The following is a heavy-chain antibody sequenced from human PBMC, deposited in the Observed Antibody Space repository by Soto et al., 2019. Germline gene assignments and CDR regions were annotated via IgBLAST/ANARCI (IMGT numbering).Heavy chain of an antibody. CDR1: GYTFTSYD. J-gene: IGHJ4*02. D-gene: IGHD1-26*01. CDR3: ARGRRTSGSYSCLAY. CDR2: MNPNSGNT. Sequence: QVQLVQSGAEVKKPGASVKVSCKASGYTFTSYDINWVRQATGQGLEWMGWMNPNSGNTGYAQKFQGRVNKTRKTTISTAYLELSSLRSEDTAVYYCARGRRTSGSYSCLAYWGQGTLVTVSS. V-gene: IGHV1-8*01.